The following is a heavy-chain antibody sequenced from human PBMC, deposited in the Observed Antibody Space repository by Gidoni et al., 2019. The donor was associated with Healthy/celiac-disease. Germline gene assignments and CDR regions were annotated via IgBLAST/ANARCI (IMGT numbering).Heavy chain of an antibody. J-gene: IGHJ5*02. CDR3: ARGGSDKYNWFDP. CDR1: GSTFTGYY. D-gene: IGHD1-26*01. Sequence: QVQLVQSGAEVKKPGASVKVSCKASGSTFTGYYMHWVRQAPGQGLEWMGWINTNSGGTNYAQKFQGRVTMTRDTSISTAYMELSRLRSDDTAVYYCARGGSDKYNWFDPWGQGTLVTVSS. CDR2: INTNSGGT. V-gene: IGHV1-2*02.